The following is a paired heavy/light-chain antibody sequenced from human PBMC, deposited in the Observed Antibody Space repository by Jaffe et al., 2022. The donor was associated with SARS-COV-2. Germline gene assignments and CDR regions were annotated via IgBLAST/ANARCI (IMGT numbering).Heavy chain of an antibody. CDR1: GFTFSSYG. J-gene: IGHJ6*02. V-gene: IGHV3-33*01. CDR2: IWYDGSNK. D-gene: IGHD3-10*01. CDR3: ARASRITMVRGVIIPDYYYYGMDV. Sequence: QVQLVESGGGVVQPGRSLRLSCAASGFTFSSYGMHWVRQAPGKGLEWVAVIWYDGSNKYYADSVKGRFTISRDNSKNTLYLQMNSLRAEDTAVYYCARASRITMVRGVIIPDYYYYGMDVWGQGTTVTVSS.
Light chain of an antibody. Sequence: SYELTQPPSVSVSPGQTARITCSGDALPKQYAYWYQQKPGQAPVLVIYKDSERPSGIPERFSGSSSGTTVTLTISGVQAEDEADYYCQSADSSGTKGVFGGGTKLTVL. V-gene: IGLV3-25*03. CDR3: QSADSSGTKGV. CDR2: KDS. J-gene: IGLJ3*02. CDR1: ALPKQY.